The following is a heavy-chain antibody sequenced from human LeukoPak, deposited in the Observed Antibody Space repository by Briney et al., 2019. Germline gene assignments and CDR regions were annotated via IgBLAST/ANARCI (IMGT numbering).Heavy chain of an antibody. Sequence: PGGSLSLSCAASGFTFSSYAMSWVRPAPGKGLEWVSAISGSGGSTYYADSVKGRFTISRDNSKNTLYLQMNSLRAEDTAVYYCAKTYYYDSSGHPGVKDPYYFDYWGQGTLVTVSS. V-gene: IGHV3-23*01. CDR2: ISGSGGST. D-gene: IGHD3-22*01. CDR1: GFTFSSYA. J-gene: IGHJ4*02. CDR3: AKTYYYDSSGHPGVKDPYYFDY.